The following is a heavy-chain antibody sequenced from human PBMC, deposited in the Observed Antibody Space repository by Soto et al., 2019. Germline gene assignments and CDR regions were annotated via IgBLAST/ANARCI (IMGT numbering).Heavy chain of an antibody. CDR2: ISYDGSNK. Sequence: ESGGGVVQPGRSLRLSCAASGFTFSSYAMHWVRQAPGKGLEWVAVISYDGSNKYYADSVKGRFTISRDNSKNTLYLQMNSLRAEDTAVYYCARDITPYYYDSSGYYYYGMDVWGQGTTVTVSS. D-gene: IGHD3-22*01. CDR3: ARDITPYYYDSSGYYYYGMDV. V-gene: IGHV3-30-3*01. CDR1: GFTFSSYA. J-gene: IGHJ6*02.